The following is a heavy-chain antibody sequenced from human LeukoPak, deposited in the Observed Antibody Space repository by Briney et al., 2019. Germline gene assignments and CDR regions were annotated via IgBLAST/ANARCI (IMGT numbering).Heavy chain of an antibody. V-gene: IGHV3-23*01. D-gene: IGHD1-26*01. Sequence: HPGGSLRLSCAASGFTSSSYAMSWVRQAPGKGLEWVSAISGSGGSTYYADSVKGRFTISRDNSKNTLYLQMNSLRAEDTAVYYCAKDVSWELLYYFDYWGQGTLVTVSS. J-gene: IGHJ4*02. CDR3: AKDVSWELLYYFDY. CDR1: GFTSSSYA. CDR2: ISGSGGST.